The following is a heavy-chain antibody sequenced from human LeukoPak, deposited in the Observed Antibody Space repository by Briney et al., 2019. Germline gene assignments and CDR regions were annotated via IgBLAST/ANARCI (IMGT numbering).Heavy chain of an antibody. V-gene: IGHV3-74*01. CDR1: GFTFSSYW. J-gene: IGHJ2*01. Sequence: QPGGSLRLSCAASGFTFSSYWMHWVRQAPGKGLAWVSYINGDGSTTSYADSVKGRFTISRDNAKNTLYLQMNSLRAEDTAVYYCARRSGGANLYWYFDLWGRGTLVTVSS. CDR2: INGDGSTT. CDR3: ARRSGGANLYWYFDL. D-gene: IGHD1-26*01.